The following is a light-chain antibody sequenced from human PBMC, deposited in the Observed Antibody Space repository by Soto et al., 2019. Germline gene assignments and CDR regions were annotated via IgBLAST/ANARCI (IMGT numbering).Light chain of an antibody. CDR2: DDS. CDR3: QVWDRLSDYV. J-gene: IGLJ2*01. V-gene: IGLV3-21*02. Sequence: SSELTQPPSVSVAPGQTATITCGGENIGSKNVHWYQQKPGQAPVLVVYDDSDRPSGIPERFSGSNSRNMATLTINRVEAGDEADYYCQVWDRLSDYVFGGGTKLTVL. CDR1: NIGSKN.